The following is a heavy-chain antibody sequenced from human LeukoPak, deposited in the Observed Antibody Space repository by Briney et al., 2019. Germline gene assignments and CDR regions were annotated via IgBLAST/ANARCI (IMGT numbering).Heavy chain of an antibody. CDR2: ISWNSGSI. Sequence: GGSLRLSCAASGSSFDDYAMHWVRQAPGKGLEWVSGISWNSGSIGYADSVKGRFTISRDNAKNSLYLQMNSLRAEDTAVYYCARDSIAVGGNFDYWGQGTLVTVSS. CDR1: GSSFDDYA. CDR3: ARDSIAVGGNFDY. V-gene: IGHV3-9*01. J-gene: IGHJ4*02. D-gene: IGHD6-19*01.